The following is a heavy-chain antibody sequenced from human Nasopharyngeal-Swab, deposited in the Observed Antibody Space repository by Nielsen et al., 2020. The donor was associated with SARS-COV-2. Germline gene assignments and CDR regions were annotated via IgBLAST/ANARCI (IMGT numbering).Heavy chain of an antibody. D-gene: IGHD3-10*01. J-gene: IGHJ6*03. V-gene: IGHV3-30*02. CDR1: GCDFDDYG. Sequence: SWVAWGCDFDDYGMSWVRQAPGKGLEWVAFIRYDGSNKYYADSVKGRFTISRDNSKNTLYLQMNSLRAEDTAVYYYAKDRVIYGSGYYYMDVWGKGTTVTVSS. CDR3: AKDRVIYGSGYYYMDV. CDR2: IRYDGSNK.